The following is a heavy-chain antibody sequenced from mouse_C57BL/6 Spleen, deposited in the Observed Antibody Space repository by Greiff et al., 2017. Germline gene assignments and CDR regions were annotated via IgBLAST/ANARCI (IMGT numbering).Heavy chain of an antibody. D-gene: IGHD2-1*01. CDR2: ISSGSSTI. J-gene: IGHJ4*01. V-gene: IGHV5-17*01. Sequence: EVKRVESGGGLVKPGGSLKLSCAASGFTFSDYGMHWVRQAPEKGLEWVAYISSGSSTIYYADTVKGRFTISRDNAKNTLFLQMTSLRSEDTAMYYCARRRIYYGNYDYAMDYWGKGTSVTVST. CDR1: GFTFSDYG. CDR3: ARRRIYYGNYDYAMDY.